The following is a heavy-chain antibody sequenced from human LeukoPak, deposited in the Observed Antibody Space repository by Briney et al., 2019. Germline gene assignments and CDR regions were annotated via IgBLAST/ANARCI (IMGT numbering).Heavy chain of an antibody. J-gene: IGHJ4*02. V-gene: IGHV1-69*04. D-gene: IGHD5-12*01. Sequence: SVKVSCKASGGTLSSYAISWVRQAPGQGLEWMGRIIPILGIANYAQKFQGRVTITADKSTSTAYMELSSLRSEDTAVYYCARDRYSGYDLDYWGQGTLVTVSS. CDR3: ARDRYSGYDLDY. CDR2: IIPILGIA. CDR1: GGTLSSYA.